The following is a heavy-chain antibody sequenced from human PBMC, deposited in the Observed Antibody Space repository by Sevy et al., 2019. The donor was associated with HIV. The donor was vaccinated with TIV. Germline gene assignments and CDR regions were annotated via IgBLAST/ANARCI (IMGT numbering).Heavy chain of an antibody. CDR1: GYTLTKLS. J-gene: IGHJ3*02. CDR3: ATPKYVGYDYESLDI. V-gene: IGHV1-24*01. D-gene: IGHD5-12*01. Sequence: ASVKVSCKVSGYTLTKLSMHWVRQAPGKGLEWMGGFDPEDGETIYAQKFQGRVTMTEDTSTDMAYMELSSLRSEDTAVYYCATPKYVGYDYESLDIWGQGTMVTVSS. CDR2: FDPEDGET.